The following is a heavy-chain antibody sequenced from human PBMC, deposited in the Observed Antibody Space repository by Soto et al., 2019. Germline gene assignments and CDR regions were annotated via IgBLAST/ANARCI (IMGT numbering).Heavy chain of an antibody. D-gene: IGHD3-10*01. Sequence: QVQLVQSGAEVKKPGSSVKVSCKASGGTFSSYTISWVRQAPGQGLEWMGRIIPILGIANYAQKFQGRVTITADKSTSTAYMELSSLRSEDTALYYCARFRGSYGLDVWGKGTTVTVSS. CDR2: IIPILGIA. V-gene: IGHV1-69*02. J-gene: IGHJ6*04. CDR3: ARFRGSYGLDV. CDR1: GGTFSSYT.